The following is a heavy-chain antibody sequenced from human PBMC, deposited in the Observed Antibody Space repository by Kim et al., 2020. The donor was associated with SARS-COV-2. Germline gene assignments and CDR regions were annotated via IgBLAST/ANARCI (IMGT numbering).Heavy chain of an antibody. Sequence: ADSVKGRFTNSRENAKNTLYMQMSSLRAEDTAVYYCARVNGYSSSWYEDYWGQGTLVTVSS. J-gene: IGHJ4*02. CDR3: ARVNGYSSSWYEDY. V-gene: IGHV3-33*01. D-gene: IGHD6-13*01.